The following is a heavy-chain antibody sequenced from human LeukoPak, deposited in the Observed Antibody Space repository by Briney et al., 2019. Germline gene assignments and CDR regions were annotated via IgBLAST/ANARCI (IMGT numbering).Heavy chain of an antibody. CDR1: GFTFSDYY. CDR3: AKVTAMVRGIYYYGMDV. V-gene: IGHV3-23*01. J-gene: IGHJ6*02. Sequence: GGSLRLSCAASGFTFSDYYMSWIRQAPGKGLEWVSAISGSGGSTYYADSVKGRFTISRDNSKNTLYLQMNSLRAEDTAVYYCAKVTAMVRGIYYYGMDVWGQGTTVTVSS. CDR2: ISGSGGST. D-gene: IGHD3-10*01.